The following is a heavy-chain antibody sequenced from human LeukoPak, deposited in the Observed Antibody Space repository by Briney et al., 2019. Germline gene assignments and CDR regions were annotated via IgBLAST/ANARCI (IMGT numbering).Heavy chain of an antibody. V-gene: IGHV3-49*03. J-gene: IGHJ6*02. D-gene: IGHD3-22*01. Sequence: PGGSLRLSCTASGFTFGDYAMSWFRQAPGKGLEWVGFIRSKAYGGTTEYAASVKGRFTISRDDSKSIAYLQMNSLKTEDTAVYYCTRAPRSGYPYYYYGMDVWGQGTTVTVSS. CDR2: IRSKAYGGTT. CDR1: GFTFGDYA. CDR3: TRAPRSGYPYYYYGMDV.